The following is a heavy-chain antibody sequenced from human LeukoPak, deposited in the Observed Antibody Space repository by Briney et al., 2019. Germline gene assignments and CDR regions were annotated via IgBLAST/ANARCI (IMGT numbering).Heavy chain of an antibody. Sequence: PGGSLRLSCAASLFSFSDYYMTWIRQPPGKGLEWIGEINHSGSTNYNPSLKSRVTISVDTSKNQFSLKLSSVTAADTAVYYCARAPWGFHYYYGMDVWGQGTTVTVSS. J-gene: IGHJ6*02. CDR1: LFSFSDYY. D-gene: IGHD7-27*01. CDR3: ARAPWGFHYYYGMDV. CDR2: INHSGST. V-gene: IGHV4-34*01.